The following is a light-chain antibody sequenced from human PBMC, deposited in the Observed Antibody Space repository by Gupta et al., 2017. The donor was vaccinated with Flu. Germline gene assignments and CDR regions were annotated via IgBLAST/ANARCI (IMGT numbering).Light chain of an antibody. Sequence: DIQMTQSPSCLSASAGDRITITCRESQSISSYLNWYQQKPGKAPKLLICAASSLQSGVPSRFSGSGSGTDFTLTISSLQPEDFATCYCRQSYSTPLAFGPGTKVDIK. CDR3: RQSYSTPLA. V-gene: IGKV1-39*01. CDR2: AAS. CDR1: QSISSY. J-gene: IGKJ3*01.